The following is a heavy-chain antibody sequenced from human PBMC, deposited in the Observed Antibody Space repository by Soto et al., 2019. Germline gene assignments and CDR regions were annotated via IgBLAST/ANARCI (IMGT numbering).Heavy chain of an antibody. CDR1: GFTFTSSA. V-gene: IGHV1-58*01. J-gene: IGHJ6*02. CDR2: IVVGSGNT. D-gene: IGHD2-2*01. Sequence: SVKVSCKASGFTFTSSAVQWVRQARGQRLEWIGWIVVGSGNTNYAQKFQERVTITRDMSTSTAYMELSSLRSEDTAVYYCAADQPCSSTSCYLYYYGMDVWGQGTTVTVSS. CDR3: AADQPCSSTSCYLYYYGMDV.